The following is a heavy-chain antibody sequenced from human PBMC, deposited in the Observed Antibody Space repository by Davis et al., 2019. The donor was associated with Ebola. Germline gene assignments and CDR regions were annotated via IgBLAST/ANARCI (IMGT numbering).Heavy chain of an antibody. CDR2: ISSGSFTI. CDR3: ARWSILGQ. D-gene: IGHD3-3*01. V-gene: IGHV3-48*02. CDR1: GITFSRYS. J-gene: IGHJ4*02. Sequence: PGGSLRLSCAASGITFSRYSMNWVRQAPAKGLEWVAFISSGSFTIHYADSVKGRFTISRDNAKNSLFLQMNSLRDEDTAVYYCARWSILGQWGQGTLVTVSS.